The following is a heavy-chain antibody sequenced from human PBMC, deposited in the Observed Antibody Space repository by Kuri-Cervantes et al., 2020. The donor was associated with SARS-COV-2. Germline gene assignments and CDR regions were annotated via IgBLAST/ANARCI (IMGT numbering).Heavy chain of an antibody. J-gene: IGHJ4*02. D-gene: IGHD3-10*01. CDR2: VRCTGSS. CDR3: ASRTLPKATYGSGSH. Sequence: GSLRLSCTVSGGSISNNSWSWIRQPPGKGLEWIGCVRCTGSSNYNPSLKSRVTISVDTSKNQFSLKLSSVTAADTAVYYCASRTLPKATYGSGSHWGQGTLVTVSS. CDR1: GGSISNNS. V-gene: IGHV4-59*08.